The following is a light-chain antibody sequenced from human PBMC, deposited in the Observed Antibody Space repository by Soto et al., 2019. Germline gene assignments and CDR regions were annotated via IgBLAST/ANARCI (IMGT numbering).Light chain of an antibody. CDR3: QQSGSPSGWT. V-gene: IGKV3-20*01. CDR2: DAS. J-gene: IGKJ1*01. CDR1: QSVSNNY. Sequence: ENVLTQSPATLSLSPWERATLSCRASQSVSNNYLAWYRQKPGQPPRLLIYDASYRATGIPDRFSGSGSGTDLTLTISRLEPEDFAVYYCQQSGSPSGWTFGRGTKVDIK.